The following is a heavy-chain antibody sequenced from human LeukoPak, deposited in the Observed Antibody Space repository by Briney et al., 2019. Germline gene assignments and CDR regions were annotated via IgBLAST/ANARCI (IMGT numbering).Heavy chain of an antibody. V-gene: IGHV3-30-3*01. CDR3: ARDKNTVGQWLVQPPFQDY. D-gene: IGHD6-19*01. CDR1: GFIFSSYD. CDR2: ISYDGSNK. Sequence: GSRSPSCAAAGFIFSSYDMHWVSQAPGKGLEWVAVISYDGSNKYYADSVKGRFTISRDNSKSTLYMQMNSLRPEDTAVYYCARDKNTVGQWLVQPPFQDYWGRGTLVTVSS. J-gene: IGHJ4*02.